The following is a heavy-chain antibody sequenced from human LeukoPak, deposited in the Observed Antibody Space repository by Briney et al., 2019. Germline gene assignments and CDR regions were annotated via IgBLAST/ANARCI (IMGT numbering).Heavy chain of an antibody. D-gene: IGHD2-15*01. Sequence: GGSLRLSCAASGFRFSSYAMSWVRQAPGKGLEWISVIYSGGSTYYADSVKGRFTISRDTSKNTVYLQMNNLRVEDAAVYYCARGGFFDYWGQGTLVTVSS. V-gene: IGHV3-53*01. CDR1: GFRFSSYA. J-gene: IGHJ4*02. CDR3: ARGGFFDY. CDR2: IYSGGST.